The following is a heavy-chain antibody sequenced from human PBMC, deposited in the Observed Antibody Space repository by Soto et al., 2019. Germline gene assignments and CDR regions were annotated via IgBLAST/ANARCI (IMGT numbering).Heavy chain of an antibody. D-gene: IGHD3-22*01. J-gene: IGHJ4*02. V-gene: IGHV4-30-4*01. CDR2: IYYSGST. Sequence: SETLSLTCTVSGGSISSGDYYWSWIRQPPGKGLEWIGYIYYSGSTYYNPSLKSRVTISLDTSKNQFSLKLSSVTAADTAVYYCARVPKGDQYYYDNSGCYYGLFDYWGQGTLVTVSS. CDR1: GGSISSGDYY. CDR3: ARVPKGDQYYYDNSGCYYGLFDY.